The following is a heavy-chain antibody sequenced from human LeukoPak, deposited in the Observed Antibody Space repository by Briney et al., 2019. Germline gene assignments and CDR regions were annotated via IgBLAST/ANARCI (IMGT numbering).Heavy chain of an antibody. Sequence: PGGSLRLSCAASGFTVSSNYMSWVRQAPGKGLEWVSVIYSGGSTYYADSVKGRFTISRDNAKNSLYLQMNSLRAEDTAVYYCARDLQYYYGALYYYYYGMDVWGQGTTVTVSS. CDR3: ARDLQYYYGALYYYYYGMDV. V-gene: IGHV3-53*01. CDR2: IYSGGST. CDR1: GFTVSSNY. D-gene: IGHD3-10*01. J-gene: IGHJ6*02.